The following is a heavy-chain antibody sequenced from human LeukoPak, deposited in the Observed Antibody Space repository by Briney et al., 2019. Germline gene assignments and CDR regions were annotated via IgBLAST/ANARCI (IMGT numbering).Heavy chain of an antibody. Sequence: GGSLRLSRAASGFTFSSYSMNWVRQAPGKGLEWVSSISSSSTYISYADSMKGRFTISRDNAKNSLYLQMNSLRAEDTAVYYCARDPVEMTTIGHFGFDCWGQGTLVTVSS. CDR3: ARDPVEMTTIGHFGFDC. CDR2: ISSSSTYI. CDR1: GFTFSSYS. J-gene: IGHJ4*02. V-gene: IGHV3-21*01. D-gene: IGHD5-24*01.